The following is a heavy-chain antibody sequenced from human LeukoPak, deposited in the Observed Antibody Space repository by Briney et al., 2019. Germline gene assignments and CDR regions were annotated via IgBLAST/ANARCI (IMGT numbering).Heavy chain of an antibody. CDR2: ISYDGSNK. D-gene: IGHD3-22*01. Sequence: GRSLRLSCAASGFTFSSYAMHWVRQAPGKGLEWVAVISYDGSNKYYADSVKGRFTISRDNSKNTLYLQMNSLRAEDTAVYYCAREITMIRAVPEYAFDIWGQGTMVTVSS. CDR1: GFTFSSYA. J-gene: IGHJ3*02. CDR3: AREITMIRAVPEYAFDI. V-gene: IGHV3-30-3*01.